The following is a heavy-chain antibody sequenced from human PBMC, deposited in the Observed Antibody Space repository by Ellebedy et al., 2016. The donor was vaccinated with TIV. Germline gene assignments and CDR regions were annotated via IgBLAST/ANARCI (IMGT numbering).Heavy chain of an antibody. J-gene: IGHJ6*02. V-gene: IGHV3-21*01. CDR3: ARDYQNGMDV. D-gene: IGHD2-2*01. Sequence: GGSLRLSXAASGFTFSRYSINWVRQAPGKGLEWVSCISGGSDYIYYADSVRGRFTISRDTSTNTLYLQMNSLRAEDTALYFCARDYQNGMDVWGQGTTVTVSS. CDR2: ISGGSDYI. CDR1: GFTFSRYS.